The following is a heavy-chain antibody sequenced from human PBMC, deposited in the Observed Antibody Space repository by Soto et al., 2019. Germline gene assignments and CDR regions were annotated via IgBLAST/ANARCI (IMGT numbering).Heavy chain of an antibody. J-gene: IGHJ2*01. V-gene: IGHV3-23*01. CDR3: RGLCTVSAFLLNRTSDL. CDR2: NSGSGGST. D-gene: IGHD2-15*01. Sequence: RQAPGKGPEWVSANSGSGGSTNYADSVKGRFTISRDNSKNTLYLQMNSLRAEDTAVYDLRGLCTVSAFLLNRTSDL.